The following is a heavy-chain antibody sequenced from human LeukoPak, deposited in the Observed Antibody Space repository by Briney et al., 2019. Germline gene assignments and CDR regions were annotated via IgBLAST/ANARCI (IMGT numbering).Heavy chain of an antibody. CDR1: GYTVTGYY. Sequence: ASVKVSRKASGYTVTGYYIHWVRQAPGQGLEWMGWINTNSSDTNYAQKFQGSVTMTRDTSISTAYMDLSRLRSDDPAVYYCARGGDSTNFDYWGQGTLVTVSS. D-gene: IGHD4-11*01. J-gene: IGHJ4*02. CDR2: INTNSSDT. V-gene: IGHV1-2*02. CDR3: ARGGDSTNFDY.